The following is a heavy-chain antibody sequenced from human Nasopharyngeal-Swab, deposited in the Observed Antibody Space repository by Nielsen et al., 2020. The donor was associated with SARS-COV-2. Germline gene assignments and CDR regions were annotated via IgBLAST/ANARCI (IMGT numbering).Heavy chain of an antibody. V-gene: IGHV3-7*03. J-gene: IGHJ6*02. CDR3: ARGHCGMDV. Sequence: WIRQPPGKGLEWVANINTDESEKHYLDSVEGRFTISRDNAKNSLYLQMYSLSAEDSAVYYCARGHCGMDVWGQGTTVTVSS. CDR2: INTDESEK.